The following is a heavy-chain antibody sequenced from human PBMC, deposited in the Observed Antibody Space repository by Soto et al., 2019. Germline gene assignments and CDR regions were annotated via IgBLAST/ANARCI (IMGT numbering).Heavy chain of an antibody. CDR1: GGSITTGGYY. Sequence: TLSLTCTVSGGSITTGGYYWSWICQLPWKGLEWIGHRYYSVSTYYNPSLNSRASISLDTSKNQCSLKLSFVTVADTAMYYCGRTNCSGGSCYSWSLDYWGQGXPVTVHS. CDR3: GRTNCSGGSCYSWSLDY. J-gene: IGHJ4*02. V-gene: IGHV4-31*03. D-gene: IGHD2-15*01. CDR2: RYYSVST.